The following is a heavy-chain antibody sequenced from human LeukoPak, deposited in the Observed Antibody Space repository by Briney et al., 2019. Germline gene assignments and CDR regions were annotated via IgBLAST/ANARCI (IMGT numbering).Heavy chain of an antibody. CDR2: IYSSGNT. CDR1: GVSISSGDYS. V-gene: IGHV4-30-2*01. CDR3: AADYGSGSYRFDY. D-gene: IGHD3-10*01. Sequence: SETLSLTCAVSGVSISSGDYSWSWIRQPPGKGLEWIGYIYSSGNTLYNPSLRSRATISLDRSKNQFSLGLSSVTAADTAVYYCAADYGSGSYRFDYWGQGTLVSVSS. J-gene: IGHJ4*02.